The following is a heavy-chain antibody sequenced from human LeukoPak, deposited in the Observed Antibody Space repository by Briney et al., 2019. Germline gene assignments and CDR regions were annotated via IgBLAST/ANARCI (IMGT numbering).Heavy chain of an antibody. J-gene: IGHJ4*02. CDR3: ARLEASQAGHFDY. D-gene: IGHD1-1*01. Sequence: PSETLSLTCTVSVGSISGYYWTWVRQPPGKGLEWIGYIFYSENTNYNPSLKSRIAISIDTSKNQFFLKLRSVTAEGTAVYYCARLEASQAGHFDYWGRGTLVTVSS. V-gene: IGHV4-59*08. CDR1: VGSISGYY. CDR2: IFYSENT.